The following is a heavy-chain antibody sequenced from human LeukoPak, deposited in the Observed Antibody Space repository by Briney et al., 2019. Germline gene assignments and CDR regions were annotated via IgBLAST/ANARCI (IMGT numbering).Heavy chain of an antibody. J-gene: IGHJ4*02. CDR1: GGSIRSYY. CDR2: IYYSGST. D-gene: IGHD3-10*01. V-gene: IGHV4-59*08. CDR3: ARHSDYGTMVRGVNKWYYFDF. Sequence: PSETLSLTCTASGGSIRSYYWSWIRQPPGKGLEWIGYIYYSGSTNYNPSLKSRVTISVDTSKNQFSLKLSSVTAADTAVYYCARHSDYGTMVRGVNKWYYFDFWGQGTLVTVSS.